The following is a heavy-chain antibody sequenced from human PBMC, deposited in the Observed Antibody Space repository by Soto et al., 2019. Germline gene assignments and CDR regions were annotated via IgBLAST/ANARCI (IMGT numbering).Heavy chain of an antibody. CDR1: GGSISSYY. Sequence: TSETLSLTCTVSGGSISSYYWSWIRQPPGKGLEWIGYIYYSGSTNYNPSLKSRVTISVDTSKNQFSLKLSSVTAADTAVYYCARLSYGIWFGMDVWGQGTTVTVSS. J-gene: IGHJ6*02. V-gene: IGHV4-59*08. D-gene: IGHD5-18*01. CDR3: ARLSYGIWFGMDV. CDR2: IYYSGST.